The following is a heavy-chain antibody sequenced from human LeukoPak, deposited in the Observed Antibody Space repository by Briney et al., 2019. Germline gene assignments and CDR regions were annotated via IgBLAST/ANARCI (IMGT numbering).Heavy chain of an antibody. V-gene: IGHV3-23*01. Sequence: GGSLRLSCAASGFTFSTYAMSWVRQAPGKGLECVSALSGNGNTIYYADSVKGRFTISRDNSKNTLSLQMNSLRAEDTAVYYCAKALYGGHDYWGLGTLVTVSS. CDR3: AKALYGGHDY. J-gene: IGHJ4*02. CDR1: GFTFSTYA. D-gene: IGHD4-23*01. CDR2: LSGNGNTI.